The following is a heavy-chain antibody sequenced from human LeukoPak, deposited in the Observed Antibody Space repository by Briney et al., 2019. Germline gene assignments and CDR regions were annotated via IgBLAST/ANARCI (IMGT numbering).Heavy chain of an antibody. CDR1: GFTFSSYG. Sequence: GGSLRLSCAASGFTFSSYGMHWVRQAPGKGLEWVAFIRYDGSNKYYADSVKGRFTISRDSSKNTLYLQMNSLRAEDTAVYYCAKDRLYSSGWHDAFDIWGQGTMVTVSS. J-gene: IGHJ3*02. CDR2: IRYDGSNK. V-gene: IGHV3-30*02. D-gene: IGHD6-19*01. CDR3: AKDRLYSSGWHDAFDI.